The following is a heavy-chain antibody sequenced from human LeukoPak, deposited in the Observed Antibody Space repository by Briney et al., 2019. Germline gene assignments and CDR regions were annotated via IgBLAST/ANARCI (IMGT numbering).Heavy chain of an antibody. V-gene: IGHV4-30-4*01. CDR1: GGSISSGDYY. CDR2: IYYTGST. D-gene: IGHD2-15*01. Sequence: SETLSLTCTVSGGSISSGDYYWSWIRQPPGNGLEWIGYIYYTGSTYYNPSLKSRVTISLDTSKNQFSLKLSSVTAADTAVYYCARARIVVVTGWFDPWGQGTLVTVSS. CDR3: ARARIVVVTGWFDP. J-gene: IGHJ5*02.